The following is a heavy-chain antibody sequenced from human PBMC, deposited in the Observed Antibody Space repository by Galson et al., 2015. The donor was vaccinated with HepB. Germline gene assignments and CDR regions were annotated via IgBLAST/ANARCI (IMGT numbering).Heavy chain of an antibody. D-gene: IGHD4-17*01. CDR2: IGAYNGNT. CDR1: GYTFTSYG. Sequence: SVKVSCKASGYTFTSYGISWVRQAPGQGLEWMGWIGAYNGNTNYAQKLQGRVTMTTDTSTSTVYMELRSLRSDDTAVYYCARELTELYGALELDAFDIWGQGTMVTVSS. CDR3: ARELTELYGALELDAFDI. V-gene: IGHV1-18*04. J-gene: IGHJ3*02.